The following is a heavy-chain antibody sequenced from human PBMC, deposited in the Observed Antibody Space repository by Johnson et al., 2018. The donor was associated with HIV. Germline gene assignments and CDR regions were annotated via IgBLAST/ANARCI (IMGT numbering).Heavy chain of an antibody. J-gene: IGHJ3*02. D-gene: IGHD3-10*01. V-gene: IGHV3-30*04. Sequence: QVQLVESGGGVVQPGRSLRPSCAASGFTFSSYAMHWVRQAPGKGLEWVAVISYDGSNKYYADSVKGRFTISRDNSKNTVYLQMNRLRAEYKAVYYCAREVRGPRGGFDIWGQGTMVTVSS. CDR1: GFTFSSYA. CDR2: ISYDGSNK. CDR3: AREVRGPRGGFDI.